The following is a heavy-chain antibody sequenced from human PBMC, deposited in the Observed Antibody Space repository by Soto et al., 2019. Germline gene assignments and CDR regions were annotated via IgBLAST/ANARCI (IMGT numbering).Heavy chain of an antibody. CDR2: ISAYNGNT. CDR1: GYTFTSYG. J-gene: IGHJ5*02. CDR3: ARDHLTYYYDSSGSITPFDP. Sequence: GASVKVSCKASGYTFTSYGISWVRQAPGQGLEWMGWISAYNGNTNYAQKLQGRVTMTTDTSTSTAYMELRSMRSDDTAVYYCARDHLTYYYDSSGSITPFDPWGQGTLVTVSS. D-gene: IGHD3-22*01. V-gene: IGHV1-18*01.